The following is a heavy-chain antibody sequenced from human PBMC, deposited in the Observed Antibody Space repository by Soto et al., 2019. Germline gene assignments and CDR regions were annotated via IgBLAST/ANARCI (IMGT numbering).Heavy chain of an antibody. D-gene: IGHD6-13*01. V-gene: IGHV3-23*01. Sequence: EVQLLESGGGLVQPGGSLRLSCAASGFTFSSYAMSWVRQAPGKGLEWVSAISGSGVSTYYADSVKGRFTISRDNSKNTLYLKMNSLRAEDTAVYDCAKAHHYSSSWSEFDYWGQGTLVTVSS. CDR2: ISGSGVST. CDR1: GFTFSSYA. J-gene: IGHJ4*02. CDR3: AKAHHYSSSWSEFDY.